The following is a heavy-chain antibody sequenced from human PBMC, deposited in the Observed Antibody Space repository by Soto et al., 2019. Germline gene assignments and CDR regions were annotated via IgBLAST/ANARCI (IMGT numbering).Heavy chain of an antibody. V-gene: IGHV3-30*18. CDR3: AKDNGYSHTRGTDV. CDR1: GFTFSSYG. Sequence: QVQLVESGGGVVQPGRSLRLSCAASGFTFSSYGMHWVRHAPGKGLEWVAVISYDGSNKYYADSVKGRFTISRDNSKNTLYLLMNSLRAEDTAVYYCAKDNGYSHTRGTDVWGQGTTVTVSS. J-gene: IGHJ6*02. CDR2: ISYDGSNK. D-gene: IGHD5-18*01.